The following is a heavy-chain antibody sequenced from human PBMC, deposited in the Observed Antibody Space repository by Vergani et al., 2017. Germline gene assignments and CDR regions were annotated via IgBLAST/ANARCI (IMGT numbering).Heavy chain of an antibody. Sequence: EVQLVESGGGLVQPGGSLRLSCAASGFTVSSNYMSWVRQAPGKGLEWVSVIYSGGSTYYADSVKGRFTISRDNSKNTLYLQMNSLRAEDTAVYYCARDMRYCSSTSCYVSYYYGMDVWGQGTTVTVSS. CDR3: ARDMRYCSSTSCYVSYYYGMDV. CDR1: GFTVSSNY. V-gene: IGHV3-66*02. J-gene: IGHJ6*02. D-gene: IGHD2-2*01. CDR2: IYSGGST.